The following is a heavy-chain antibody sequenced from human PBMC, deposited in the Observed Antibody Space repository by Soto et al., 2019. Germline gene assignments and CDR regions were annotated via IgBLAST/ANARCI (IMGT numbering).Heavy chain of an antibody. D-gene: IGHD3-10*01. CDR2: IKEDGSEK. J-gene: IGHJ4*02. CDR3: ARADYYGDPGSY. V-gene: IGHV3-7*01. CDR1: GFTFSTSW. Sequence: PGGSLRLSCAASGFTFSTSWMSWVRQAPGKGLEWVANIKEDGSEKYYVDSVKGRFTISRDHAKNSLYLQMNSLGADDTAVYYCARADYYGDPGSYWGQGTLVTAPQ.